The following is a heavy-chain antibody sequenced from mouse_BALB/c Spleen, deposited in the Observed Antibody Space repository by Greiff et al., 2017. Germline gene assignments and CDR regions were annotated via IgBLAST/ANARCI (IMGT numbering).Heavy chain of an antibody. V-gene: IGHV14-3*02. CDR1: GFNIKDTY. CDR2: IDPANGNT. Sequence: VQLKESGAELVKPGASVKLSCTASGFNIKDTYMHWVKQRPEQGLEWIGRIDPANGNTKYDPKFQGKATITADTSSNTAYLQLSSLTSEDTAVYYCARYYRYEAWFAYWGQGTLVTVSA. J-gene: IGHJ3*01. D-gene: IGHD2-14*01. CDR3: ARYYRYEAWFAY.